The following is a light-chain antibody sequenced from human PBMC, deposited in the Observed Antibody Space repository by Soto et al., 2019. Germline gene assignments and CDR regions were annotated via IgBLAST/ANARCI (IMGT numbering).Light chain of an antibody. CDR3: QQYNNWPRT. CDR1: QSVSSN. J-gene: IGKJ1*01. CDR2: GAS. Sequence: EIVMTQSPATLSVSPGERATLSCRASQSVSSNLAWYQQKPGQAPRLLIYGASARATGIPVRFSGSGSGTEFTLSISSLQSEDFAVYYCQQYNNWPRTFGQRTKVEIK. V-gene: IGKV3-15*01.